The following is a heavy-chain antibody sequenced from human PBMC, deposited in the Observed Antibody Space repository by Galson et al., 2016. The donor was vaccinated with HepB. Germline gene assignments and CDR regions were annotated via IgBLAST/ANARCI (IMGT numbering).Heavy chain of an antibody. CDR3: ARQKIGVVVMDS. D-gene: IGHD3-3*01. CDR1: GGIFTSYA. Sequence: SVKVSCKASGGIFTSYAVSWVRQVPGQRPEWMGAIVPVFGSTNYAEKFQGRVTITADESTSTAYMELSSLTSDDTGVYFCARQKIGVVVMDSWGRGTLVTVSS. V-gene: IGHV1-69*13. J-gene: IGHJ4*02. CDR2: IVPVFGST.